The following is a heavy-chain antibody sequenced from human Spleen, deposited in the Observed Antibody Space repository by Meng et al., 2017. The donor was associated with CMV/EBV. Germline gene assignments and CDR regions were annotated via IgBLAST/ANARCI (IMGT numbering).Heavy chain of an antibody. CDR1: GGTFSSNS. V-gene: IGHV1-2*02. Sequence: ASVKVSCKSSGGTFSSNSAFRWVRQAPGQGLEWMGGIIPNSGGTNYAQKFQGRVTMTRDTSISTAYMEVTRLRSDDTAVYYCARERVVVIGIRGFYYDAMDVWGQGTTVTVSS. D-gene: IGHD2-21*01. J-gene: IGHJ6*02. CDR3: ARERVVVIGIRGFYYDAMDV. CDR2: IIPNSGGT.